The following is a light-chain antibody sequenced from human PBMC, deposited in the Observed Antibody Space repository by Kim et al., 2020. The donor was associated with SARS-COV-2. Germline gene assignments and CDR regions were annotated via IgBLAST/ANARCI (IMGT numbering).Light chain of an antibody. CDR2: EVT. CDR3: SSYTSSSGLMV. CDR1: SSDIDDYNY. J-gene: IGLJ3*02. Sequence: QSITISCTESSSDIDDYNYVSWYQQHPGKAPILMIYEVTKRPSGVCYRFSGSKSGNTASLTISGLQAEDEADYYCSSYTSSSGLMVFGGGTQLTVL. V-gene: IGLV2-14*01.